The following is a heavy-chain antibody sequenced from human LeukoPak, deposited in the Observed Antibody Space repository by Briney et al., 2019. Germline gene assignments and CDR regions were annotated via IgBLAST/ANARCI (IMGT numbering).Heavy chain of an antibody. CDR2: INAGNGNT. Sequence: ASVKVSCKASGYTFTSYAMHWVRQAPGQRLEWMGWINAGNGNTKYSQKLQGRVTMTTDTSTSTAYMELRSLRSDDTAVYYCARGPLWFGELLPDYWGQGTLVTVSS. CDR3: ARGPLWFGELLPDY. V-gene: IGHV1-3*01. J-gene: IGHJ4*02. D-gene: IGHD3-10*01. CDR1: GYTFTSYA.